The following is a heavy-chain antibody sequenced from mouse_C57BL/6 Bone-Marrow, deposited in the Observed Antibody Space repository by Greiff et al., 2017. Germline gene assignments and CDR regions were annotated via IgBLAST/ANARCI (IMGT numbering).Heavy chain of an antibody. CDR2: IYPGGGYT. D-gene: IGHD2-4*01. V-gene: IGHV1-63*01. J-gene: IGHJ2*01. CDR3: AREGPDDYDGSFDY. CDR1: GYTFTNYW. Sequence: QVQLQQSGAELVRPGTSVKMSCKASGYTFTNYWIGWAKQRPGHGLEWIGDIYPGGGYTNYNEKFKGKATLTADKSSSTAYMQFSSLTSEDSAIYYCAREGPDDYDGSFDYWGQGTTLTVSS.